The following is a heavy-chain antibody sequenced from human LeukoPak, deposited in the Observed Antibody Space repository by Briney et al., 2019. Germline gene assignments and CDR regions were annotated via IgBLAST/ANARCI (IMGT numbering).Heavy chain of an antibody. Sequence: AGGSLRLSCAASGFTFDDYAMHWVRQAPGKGLEWVSGISWNSGSIGYADSVKGRFTISRDNAKNSLYLQMNSLRTEDTALYYCAKASDPRAYYDFWSGYYSGSYYGMDVWGQGTTVTVSS. CDR3: AKASDPRAYYDFWSGYYSGSYYGMDV. D-gene: IGHD3-3*01. CDR1: GFTFDDYA. J-gene: IGHJ6*02. V-gene: IGHV3-9*01. CDR2: ISWNSGSI.